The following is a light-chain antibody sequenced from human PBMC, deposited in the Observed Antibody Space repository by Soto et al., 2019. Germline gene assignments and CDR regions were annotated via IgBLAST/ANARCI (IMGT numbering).Light chain of an antibody. CDR3: MQSTQLPPT. CDR2: GVS. V-gene: IGKV2D-29*02. Sequence: DVVMTHTPLSLSVAPGQPASISCKSSHSLLHITGETFLVWYLQKPGQSPQLLIYGVSTIVSGVPDRSSGSGSGTDFTLEISRLETDDVGIYYCMQSTQLPPTFGQGTRLEIK. CDR1: HSLLHITGETF. J-gene: IGKJ5*01.